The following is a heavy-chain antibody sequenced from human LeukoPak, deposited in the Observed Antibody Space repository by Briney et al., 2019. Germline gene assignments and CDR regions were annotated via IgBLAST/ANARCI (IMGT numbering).Heavy chain of an antibody. D-gene: IGHD2-15*01. CDR2: ISSSSSYI. Sequence: GGALRLSCAPSGFTFSSYNMNWVRQAPGTGLERVSSISSSSSYIYYADSVKGRFTISRDSAKNSLFLQMNSLRAEDTAVYYCARDRWHDYWGQGTLVTVSS. CDR3: ARDRWHDY. CDR1: GFTFSSYN. J-gene: IGHJ4*02. V-gene: IGHV3-21*01.